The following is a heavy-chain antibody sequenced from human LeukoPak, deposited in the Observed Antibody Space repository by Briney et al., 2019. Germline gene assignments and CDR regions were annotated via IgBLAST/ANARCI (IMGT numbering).Heavy chain of an antibody. J-gene: IGHJ4*02. CDR1: GGSISSYY. V-gene: IGHV4-4*09. Sequence: SETLSLTCTVSGGSISSYYWSWIRQPPGKGLEWIGYIYTSGSTNYNPSLKSRVTISVDTSKNQFSLKLSSETAADTAVYYCVAVGATRLYYFDYWGQGTLVTVSS. CDR2: IYTSGST. D-gene: IGHD1-26*01. CDR3: VAVGATRLYYFDY.